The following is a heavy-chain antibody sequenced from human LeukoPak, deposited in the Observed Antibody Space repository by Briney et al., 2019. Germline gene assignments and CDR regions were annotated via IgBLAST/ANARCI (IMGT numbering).Heavy chain of an antibody. J-gene: IGHJ4*02. CDR1: GGSISSGDYY. CDR2: IYTSGST. V-gene: IGHV4-61*02. CDR3: ATSSGNYYY. Sequence: SQTLSLTCTVSGGSISSGDYYWSWIRQPAGKGLEWIGRIYTSGSTNYNPSLKSRVTISVDTSKNQFSLKLSSVTAADTAVYYCATSSGNYYYWGQGTLVTVSS. D-gene: IGHD1-26*01.